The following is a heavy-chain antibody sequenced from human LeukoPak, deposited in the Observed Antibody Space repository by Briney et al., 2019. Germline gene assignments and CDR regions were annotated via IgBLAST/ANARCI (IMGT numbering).Heavy chain of an antibody. CDR1: GFTVDDYS. J-gene: IGHJ3*02. CDR3: AKDGSSWSDAFDI. V-gene: IGHV3-9*01. D-gene: IGHD6-13*01. CDR2: ISWNSGSI. Sequence: QPGRSLRLSCAASGFTVDDYSMHWVRQAPGKCLEWVSGISWNSGSIGYADSGNGGFTISRDNAKNSLFLQMNRLKADDKALYYRAKDGSSWSDAFDIWGQGTMVTVSS.